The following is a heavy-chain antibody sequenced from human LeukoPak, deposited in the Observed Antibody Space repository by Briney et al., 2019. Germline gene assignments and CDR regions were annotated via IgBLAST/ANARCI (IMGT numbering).Heavy chain of an antibody. J-gene: IGHJ5*02. CDR2: ISSSSSTI. D-gene: IGHD3-10*01. V-gene: IGHV3-48*01. CDR1: GFTFSSYS. Sequence: PGGSLRLSRAASGFTFSSYSMNWVRQAPGKGLEWVSYISSSSSTIYYADSVKGRFTISRDNAKNSLYLQMNSLRAEDTAVYYCARDWSFPAGSGSYYWFDPWGQGTLVTVSS. CDR3: ARDWSFPAGSGSYYWFDP.